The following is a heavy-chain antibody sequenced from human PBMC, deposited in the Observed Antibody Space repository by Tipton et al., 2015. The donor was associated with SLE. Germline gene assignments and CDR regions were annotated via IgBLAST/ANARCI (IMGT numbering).Heavy chain of an antibody. Sequence: SLRLSCAASGFSFSSYAMHWVRQAPGKGLVWVSHINGDGSSTSYADSVKGRFTISRDNAKNTLYLQMNSLRVEDTAAYYCARKVVVPGAIRDYFGMDVWGQGTTVTVSS. CDR3: ARKVVVPGAIRDYFGMDV. J-gene: IGHJ6*02. D-gene: IGHD2-2*01. CDR2: INGDGSST. CDR1: GFSFSSYA. V-gene: IGHV3-74*01.